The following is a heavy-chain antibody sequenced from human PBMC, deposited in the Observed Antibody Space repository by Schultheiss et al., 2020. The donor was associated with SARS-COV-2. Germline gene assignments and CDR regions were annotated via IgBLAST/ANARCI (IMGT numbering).Heavy chain of an antibody. CDR3: VIGAKYSSTWFGGGDS. V-gene: IGHV3-30*03. CDR2: ISYDGMNK. Sequence: GESLKISCATSGFTFRNYGMHWVRQAPGKGLEWMASISYDGMNKYYVDSVKGRFTISRDTSKNTLYVQMNSMTTEDTAVYYCVIGAKYSSTWFGGGDSWGQGTLVTVSS. J-gene: IGHJ4*02. D-gene: IGHD6-13*01. CDR1: GFTFRNYG.